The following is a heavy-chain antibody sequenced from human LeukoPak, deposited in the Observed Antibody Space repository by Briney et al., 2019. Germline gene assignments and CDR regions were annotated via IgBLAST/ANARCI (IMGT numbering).Heavy chain of an antibody. CDR3: TRDHYRLGSGYDWGFWFDP. CDR1: GFIFSNAW. V-gene: IGHV3-15*01. CDR2: IKSKSDDGTT. J-gene: IGHJ5*02. D-gene: IGHD3-3*01. Sequence: GGSLRLSCAASGFIFSNAWMSWVRQAPGKGLEWVGRIKSKSDDGTTDYAAPVKGRFTISIDDSKNTLYLQMNSLKTEETAVYYCTRDHYRLGSGYDWGFWFDPWGQGTLVTVSS.